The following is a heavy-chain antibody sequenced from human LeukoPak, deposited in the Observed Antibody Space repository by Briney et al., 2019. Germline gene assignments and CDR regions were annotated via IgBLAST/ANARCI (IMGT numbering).Heavy chain of an antibody. CDR2: IKSKTDGGTT. V-gene: IGHV3-15*01. Sequence: PGGSLRLSCAASGFTFSNAWMSWVRQAPGKGLEWVGRIKSKTDGGTTDYAAPVKGRFTISRDDSKNTLYLQMNSLKTEDTAVYYCTTSWFGGVNNWFDPWGQGTLVTVSS. D-gene: IGHD3-16*01. J-gene: IGHJ5*02. CDR3: TTSWFGGVNNWFDP. CDR1: GFTFSNAW.